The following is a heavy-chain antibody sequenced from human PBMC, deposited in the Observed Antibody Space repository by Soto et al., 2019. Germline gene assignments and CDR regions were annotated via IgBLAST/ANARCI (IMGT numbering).Heavy chain of an antibody. V-gene: IGHV2-5*02. Sequence: SGPTLVNPTETLTLTCTFSGFSLSTSGVGVGWIRQPPGKALEWLALIYWDDDKRYSPSLKSRFTITKDTSKNQVVLTMTNMDPVDTATYYCAHTLSKGAMVRGVRGGIEYWGQGTLVTVSS. CDR3: AHTLSKGAMVRGVRGGIEY. D-gene: IGHD3-10*01. J-gene: IGHJ4*02. CDR1: GFSLSTSGVG. CDR2: IYWDDDK.